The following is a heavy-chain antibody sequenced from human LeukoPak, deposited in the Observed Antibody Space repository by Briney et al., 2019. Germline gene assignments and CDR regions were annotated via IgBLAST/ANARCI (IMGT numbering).Heavy chain of an antibody. Sequence: ASVKVSCRVSGYTFTGYFLHGLRKAPGQGLEWMGWINPNSGGTNYAQKFQGRVTMTRDTSISTAYMELSRLRSDDTAVDYCARPSIVGATYFDYWGQGTLVTVSS. CDR3: ARPSIVGATYFDY. D-gene: IGHD1-26*01. V-gene: IGHV1-2*02. J-gene: IGHJ4*02. CDR2: INPNSGGT. CDR1: GYTFTGYF.